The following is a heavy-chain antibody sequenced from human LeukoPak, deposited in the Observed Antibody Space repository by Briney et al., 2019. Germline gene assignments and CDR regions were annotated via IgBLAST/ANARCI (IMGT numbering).Heavy chain of an antibody. CDR2: ISSSSSYI. CDR3: ARGGSTVTSPGDY. D-gene: IGHD4-17*01. V-gene: IGHV3-21*01. Sequence: KPGGSLRLSCAASGFTFSSYSMNWVRQAPGKGLEWVSSISSSSSYIYYADSVKGRFTISRGNAKNSLYLQMNSLRAEDTAVYYCARGGSTVTSPGDYWGQGTLVTVSS. J-gene: IGHJ4*02. CDR1: GFTFSSYS.